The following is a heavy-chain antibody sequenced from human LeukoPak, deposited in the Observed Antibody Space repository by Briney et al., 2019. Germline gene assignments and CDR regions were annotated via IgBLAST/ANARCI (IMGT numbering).Heavy chain of an antibody. CDR3: ARDRAAAANWFDP. CDR2: ISAYNGNT. V-gene: IGHV1-18*01. Sequence: ASVKVSCKASGYTFNSYGFSWVRQAPGQGLEWMGWISAYNGNTNYAQKLQGRVAMTTDTSTSTAYMELRSLRSDDTAVYYCARDRAAAANWFDPWGQGTLVTVSS. J-gene: IGHJ5*02. CDR1: GYTFNSYG. D-gene: IGHD6-13*01.